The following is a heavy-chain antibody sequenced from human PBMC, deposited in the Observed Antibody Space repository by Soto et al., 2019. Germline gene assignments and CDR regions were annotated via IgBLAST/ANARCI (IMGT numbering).Heavy chain of an antibody. CDR3: ARGRRVAAAAPRWFDP. CDR2: ISGYNGDT. CDR1: GYTFESYG. D-gene: IGHD6-13*01. J-gene: IGHJ5*02. V-gene: IGHV1-18*01. Sequence: QVQLVQSGPEVKEPGASVSVSCKTLGYTFESYGISWVRQAPGQGLEWMGWISGYNGDTKYAQKFQGRVTITRDTSASTAYMELSSLRSEDTAVYYCARGRRVAAAAPRWFDPWGQGTLVTVSS.